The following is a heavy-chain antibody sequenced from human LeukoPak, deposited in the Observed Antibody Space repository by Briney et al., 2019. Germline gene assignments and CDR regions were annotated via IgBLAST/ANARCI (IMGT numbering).Heavy chain of an antibody. CDR1: GGTFSSYA. CDR2: IIPIFGTA. Sequence: ASVKLSCKASGGTFSSYAISWVRQAPGQGLEWMGRIIPIFGTANYAQKFEGRVTITTDESTSTAYMELSSLRSEDTAVYYCARDGSLGSGGSCFDYWGQGTLVTVSS. CDR3: ARDGSLGSGGSCFDY. J-gene: IGHJ4*02. V-gene: IGHV1-69*05. D-gene: IGHD2-15*01.